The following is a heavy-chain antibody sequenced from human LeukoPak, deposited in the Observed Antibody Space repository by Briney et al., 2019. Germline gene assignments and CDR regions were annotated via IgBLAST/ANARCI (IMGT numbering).Heavy chain of an antibody. D-gene: IGHD2-8*01. V-gene: IGHV3-23*01. CDR3: ARRGGSNGWGAFDV. Sequence: GGSLRLSCAASGFTFSTHTMNWVRQAPGKGLEWVSSIGGSGESTYYADSVKGRFTISRDNSMNTVFLQMNSLSRDDTAVYYCARRGGSNGWGAFDVWGQGTTITVSS. CDR1: GFTFSTHT. J-gene: IGHJ3*01. CDR2: IGGSGEST.